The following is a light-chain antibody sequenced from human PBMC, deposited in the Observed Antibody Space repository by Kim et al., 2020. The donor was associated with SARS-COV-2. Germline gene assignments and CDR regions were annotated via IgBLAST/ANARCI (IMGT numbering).Light chain of an antibody. J-gene: IGKJ5*01. CDR3: QQDNNWTPIT. V-gene: IGKV3-15*01. Sequence: EIVMTQSPATLSVSPGERATLSCRASQSVGSNLVWYQQKPGQAPRLLIYDASTRATGVPARFSGSGSGTEFTLTISSLQSEDFAVYYCQQDNNWTPITFGQGTRVEIK. CDR1: QSVGSN. CDR2: DAS.